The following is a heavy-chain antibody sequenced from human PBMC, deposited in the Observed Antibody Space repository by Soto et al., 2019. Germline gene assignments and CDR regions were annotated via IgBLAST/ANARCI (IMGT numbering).Heavy chain of an antibody. Sequence: QVQLVESGGGVVQPGRSLRLSCAASGFIFRNYGMHWVRQAPGKGLEWVAVIWYDGSNKYYADTVKGRFTISRDNSKNTLYLQMHSLRAEDTALYYCATGYCRSGSCCFDYWGQGTLATVSS. V-gene: IGHV3-33*01. CDR3: ATGYCRSGSCCFDY. CDR1: GFIFRNYG. CDR2: IWYDGSNK. J-gene: IGHJ4*02. D-gene: IGHD2-15*01.